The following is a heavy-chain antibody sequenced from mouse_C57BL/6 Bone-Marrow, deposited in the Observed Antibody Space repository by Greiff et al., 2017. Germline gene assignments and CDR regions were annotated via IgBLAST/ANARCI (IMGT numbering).Heavy chain of an antibody. CDR2: ISSGGSYT. V-gene: IGHV5-6*02. CDR1: GFTFSSYG. J-gene: IGHJ3*01. Sequence: EVKLVESGGDLVKPGGSLKLSCAASGFTFSSYGMSWVRQTPDKRLEWVATISSGGSYTYSPDSVKGRFTISRDNAKNTLVLQRSSLKSEDTAMYYCARRRGFAYWGQGILVTVSA. CDR3: ARRRGFAY.